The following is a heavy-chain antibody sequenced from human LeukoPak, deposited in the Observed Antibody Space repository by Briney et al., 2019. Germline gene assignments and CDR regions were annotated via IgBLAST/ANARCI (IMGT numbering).Heavy chain of an antibody. CDR1: GFTFDDYG. CDR3: ARLWFGEYMDV. Sequence: PGGSLRLSCAASGFTFDDYGMSWVRQAPGKGLVWVSGINWNGGSTVYADSVKGRFTISRDNAKNSLYLQMNSLRAEDTALYYCARLWFGEYMDVWGKGTAVTVSS. J-gene: IGHJ6*03. V-gene: IGHV3-20*04. CDR2: INWNGGST. D-gene: IGHD3-10*01.